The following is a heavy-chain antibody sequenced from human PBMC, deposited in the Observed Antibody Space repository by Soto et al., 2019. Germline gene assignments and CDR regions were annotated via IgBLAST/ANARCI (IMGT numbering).Heavy chain of an antibody. V-gene: IGHV1-18*01. CDR3: ARDVLAAAGKNYYYYGMDV. J-gene: IGHJ6*02. D-gene: IGHD6-13*01. Sequence: ASVKVSCKASGYTFTSYGISWVRQAPGQGLDWMGWISAYNGNTNYAQKLQGRVTMTTDTSTSTAYMELRSLRSDDTAVYYCARDVLAAAGKNYYYYGMDVWGQGTTVTVSS. CDR2: ISAYNGNT. CDR1: GYTFTSYG.